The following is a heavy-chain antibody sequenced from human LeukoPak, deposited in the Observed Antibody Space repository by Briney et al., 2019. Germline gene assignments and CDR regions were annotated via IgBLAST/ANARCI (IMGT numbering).Heavy chain of an antibody. J-gene: IGHJ6*03. V-gene: IGHV3-21*01. CDR3: ARSQGDPLDYYYYMDV. CDR2: ISSSSSYI. CDR1: GFTFSSYS. D-gene: IGHD2-21*01. Sequence: KTGGSLRLSCAASGFTFSSYSMNWVRQAPGKGLEWVSSISSSSSYIYYADSVKGRFTISRDNAKNSLYLQMNSLRAEDTAVYYCARSQGDPLDYYYYMDVWGKGTTVTISS.